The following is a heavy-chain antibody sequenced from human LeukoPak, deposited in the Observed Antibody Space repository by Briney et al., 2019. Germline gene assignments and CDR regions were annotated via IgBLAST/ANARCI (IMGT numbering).Heavy chain of an antibody. J-gene: IGHJ4*02. D-gene: IGHD3-10*01. Sequence: GESLKISCKGSGYSFTSYWIGWVRQMPGKGLEWMGIIYPGDSDTRYSPSFQGQVTISADKSISTAYLQWSSLKASDTAMYYCARQKGYGSGSYYNVYYFDYWGQGTLVTVSS. CDR2: IYPGDSDT. CDR1: GYSFTSYW. CDR3: ARQKGYGSGSYYNVYYFDY. V-gene: IGHV5-51*01.